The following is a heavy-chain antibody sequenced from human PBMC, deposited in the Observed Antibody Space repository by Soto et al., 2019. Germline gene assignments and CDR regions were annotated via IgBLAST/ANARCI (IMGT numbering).Heavy chain of an antibody. CDR1: GYTFTSYG. D-gene: IGHD2-21*01. Sequence: ASVKVSCKASGYTFTSYGISWVRQAPGQGLEWMGWISAYNGNTNYAQKLQGRVTMTTDTSTSTAYMELRSLRSDDTAVYYCARGSSISNRGHYYGMDVWGQGTTVTVS. V-gene: IGHV1-18*01. CDR3: ARGSSISNRGHYYGMDV. J-gene: IGHJ6*02. CDR2: ISAYNGNT.